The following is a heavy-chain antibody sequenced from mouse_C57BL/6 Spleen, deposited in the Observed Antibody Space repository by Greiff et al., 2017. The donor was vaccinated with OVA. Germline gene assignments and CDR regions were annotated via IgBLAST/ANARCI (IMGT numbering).Heavy chain of an antibody. CDR2: ILPGSGST. V-gene: IGHV1-9*01. CDR3: AREAY. CDR1: GYTFTGYW. J-gene: IGHJ3*01. Sequence: QVQLQQSGAELMKPGASVKLSCKATGYTFTGYWIEWVKQRPGHGLEWIGEILPGSGSTNYNAKFKGKATFTADTSSNTAYMQLSSLTTEDSAIYYCAREAYWGQGTLVTVSA.